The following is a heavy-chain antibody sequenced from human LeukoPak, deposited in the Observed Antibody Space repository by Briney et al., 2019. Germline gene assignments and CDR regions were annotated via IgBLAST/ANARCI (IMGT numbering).Heavy chain of an antibody. D-gene: IGHD3-10*01. CDR2: IYYSGST. V-gene: IGHV4-39*07. J-gene: IGHJ6*04. Sequence: PSETLSLTCTVSGGSISSSDTYYWAWIRQPPGKGLEWIGSIYYSGSTYYNPSLKSRVTISVDTSKNQFSLKLSSVTAADTAVYYCARDLWFGESRPWGKGTTVTVSS. CDR3: ARDLWFGESRP. CDR1: GGSISSSDTYY.